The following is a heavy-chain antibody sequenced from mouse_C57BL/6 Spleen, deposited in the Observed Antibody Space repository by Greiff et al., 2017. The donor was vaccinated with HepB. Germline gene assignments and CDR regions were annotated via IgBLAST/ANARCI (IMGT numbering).Heavy chain of an antibody. J-gene: IGHJ1*03. CDR2: IDPENGDT. V-gene: IGHV14-4*01. CDR3: TNYGSSYGWYFDV. CDR1: GFNIKDDY. Sequence: EVQLQQSGAELVRPGASVKLSCTASGFNIKDDYMHWVKQRPEQGLEWIGWIDPENGDTEYASKFQGKATITADTSSNTAYLQLSSLTSEDTAVYYCTNYGSSYGWYFDVWGTGTTVTVSS. D-gene: IGHD1-1*01.